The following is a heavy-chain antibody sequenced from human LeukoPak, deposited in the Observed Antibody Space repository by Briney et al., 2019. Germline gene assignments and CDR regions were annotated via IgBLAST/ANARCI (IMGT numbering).Heavy chain of an antibody. Sequence: PSETLSLTCTVSGGSISSGDYYWSWIRQPAGKGLEWIGRIYTSGNTNYHPSLKSRLTMSLDTSKNQFSLKLNSVTAADTAIYYCARGGGMTPFDYWGQGTLVTVSS. CDR3: ARGGGMTPFDY. D-gene: IGHD3-16*01. V-gene: IGHV4-61*02. CDR2: IYTSGNT. J-gene: IGHJ4*02. CDR1: GGSISSGDYY.